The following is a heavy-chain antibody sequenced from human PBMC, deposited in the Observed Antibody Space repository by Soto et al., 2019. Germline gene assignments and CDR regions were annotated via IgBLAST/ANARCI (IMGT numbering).Heavy chain of an antibody. V-gene: IGHV3-23*01. CDR1: GFGFSSYA. J-gene: IGHJ4*02. D-gene: IGHD3-10*01. CDR3: TTPGGLWFGELFWEFDH. Sequence: EVNLLESGGGLVQPGGSLRLSCLASGFGFSSYAMSWVRRAPGKGWEWVSAISGSGGSTYYADSVKGRFTISRDNSKNMLFLQMYSLRAEDTAVYYCTTPGGLWFGELFWEFDHWGQGTLVTVSS. CDR2: ISGSGGST.